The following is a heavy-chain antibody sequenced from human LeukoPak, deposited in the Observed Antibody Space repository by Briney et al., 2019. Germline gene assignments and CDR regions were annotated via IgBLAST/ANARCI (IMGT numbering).Heavy chain of an antibody. D-gene: IGHD6-19*01. Sequence: SETLSLTSTVSGGSISSYYWSWIRQPPGKGLEWIGYIYYSGSTNYNPSLKSRVTISVDTSKNQFSLKLSSVTAADTAVYYCAREALPAGWYFDLWGRGTLVTVSS. CDR1: GGSISSYY. CDR3: AREALPAGWYFDL. V-gene: IGHV4-59*01. J-gene: IGHJ2*01. CDR2: IYYSGST.